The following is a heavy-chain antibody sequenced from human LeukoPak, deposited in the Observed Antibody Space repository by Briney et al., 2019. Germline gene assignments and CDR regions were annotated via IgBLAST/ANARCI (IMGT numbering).Heavy chain of an antibody. V-gene: IGHV4-59*08. CDR3: ARFRGGQHLEPFDY. CDR1: GGSISSYY. CDR2: IYYSGST. J-gene: IGHJ4*02. Sequence: PSETLSLTCTVSGGSISSYYWSWLRQPPGKGLEWIGYIYYSGSTNYNPSLKSRVTISVDTSKNQFSLKLSSVTAADTAVYYCARFRGGQHLEPFDYWGQGTLVTVSS. D-gene: IGHD6-13*01.